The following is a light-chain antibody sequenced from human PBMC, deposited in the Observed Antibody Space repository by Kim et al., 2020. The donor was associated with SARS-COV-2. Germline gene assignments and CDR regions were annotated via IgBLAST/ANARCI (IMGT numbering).Light chain of an antibody. CDR2: GAS. CDR3: QQYGTSLRT. V-gene: IGKV3-20*01. CDR1: QSLTSSY. Sequence: EIVLTQSPGTLSLSPGERATLSCRASQSLTSSYLAWYQQKPGQPPRLLIYGASNRATGIPDRFSGSGSGTDFTLTISRLESEDLAVYYCQQYGTSLRTFGQGTKVDIK. J-gene: IGKJ1*01.